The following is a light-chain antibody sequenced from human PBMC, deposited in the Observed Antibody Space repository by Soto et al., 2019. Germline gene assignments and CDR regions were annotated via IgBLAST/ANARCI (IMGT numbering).Light chain of an antibody. Sequence: SSELTQPPSVSVAPGKTARVTCGGNNIGSNTVHWYQRKPGQAPVLVIYYDSDRPSGIPERFSGSKSGNTATLTINRVEAGDEADYYCQVWDSSSDHPVVFAGGTKVTVL. CDR3: QVWDSSSDHPVV. CDR2: YDS. J-gene: IGLJ2*01. CDR1: NIGSNT. V-gene: IGLV3-21*04.